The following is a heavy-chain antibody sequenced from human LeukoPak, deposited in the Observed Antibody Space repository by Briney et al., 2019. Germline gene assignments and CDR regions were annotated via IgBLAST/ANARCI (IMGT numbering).Heavy chain of an antibody. CDR1: GFTFSSYA. D-gene: IGHD2-2*01. Sequence: QPGGSLRLSCAASGFTFSSYAMSWVRQAPGKGLEWVSAISGSGGSTYYADSVKGRFTISRDNSKNTLYLQMNSLRAEDTAVYYCAKATGTYIVVVPAAPFDYWGQGTLVTVSS. CDR3: AKATGTYIVVVPAAPFDY. J-gene: IGHJ4*02. CDR2: ISGSGGST. V-gene: IGHV3-23*01.